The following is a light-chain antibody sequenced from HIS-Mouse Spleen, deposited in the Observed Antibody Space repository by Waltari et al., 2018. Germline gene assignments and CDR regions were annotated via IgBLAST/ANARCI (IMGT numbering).Light chain of an antibody. V-gene: IGLV3-16*01. CDR1: TLPKNY. J-gene: IGLJ3*02. CDR2: KDS. CDR3: LSADSSGTWV. Sequence: SYELTQPPSVSVSLGQMARLTCSGVTLPKNYAYWYQQKPGQFPGLVIYKDSERPSGIPERFSGSSSGTIVTLTISGVQAEDEADYYCLSADSSGTWVFGGGTKLTVL.